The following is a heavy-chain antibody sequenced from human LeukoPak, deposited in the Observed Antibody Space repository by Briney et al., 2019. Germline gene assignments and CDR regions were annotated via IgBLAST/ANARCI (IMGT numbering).Heavy chain of an antibody. V-gene: IGHV3-9*01. J-gene: IGHJ4*02. D-gene: IGHD3-9*01. Sequence: PGRSLRLSCAASGFTFDDYAMHWVRQAPGKGLEWVSGITWNSGSIGYADSVKGRFTISRDNAKNSLYLQVNSLRAEDTALYYCAKASLVLRYFDWLLPPDYWGQGTLVPVSS. CDR1: GFTFDDYA. CDR2: ITWNSGSI. CDR3: AKASLVLRYFDWLLPPDY.